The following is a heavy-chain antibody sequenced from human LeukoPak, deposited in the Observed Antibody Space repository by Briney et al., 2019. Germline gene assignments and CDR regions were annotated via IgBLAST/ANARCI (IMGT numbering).Heavy chain of an antibody. CDR3: ARVLGSSGWSVPSALDY. CDR2: INPNSGGT. D-gene: IGHD6-19*01. CDR1: GYTFTGYY. J-gene: IGHJ4*02. Sequence: ASVKVSCKASGYTFTGYYMHWVRQAPGQGLEWMGWINPNSGGTNYAQKFQGRVTMTRDMSISTAYMELSRLRSDDTAVYYCARVLGSSGWSVPSALDYWGQGTLVTVSS. V-gene: IGHV1-2*02.